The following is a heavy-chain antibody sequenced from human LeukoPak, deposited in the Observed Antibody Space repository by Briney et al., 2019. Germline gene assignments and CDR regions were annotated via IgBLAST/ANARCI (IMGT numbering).Heavy chain of an antibody. J-gene: IGHJ5*02. CDR3: ARHSSSQWLVRNWFDP. CDR2: IYYSGST. CDR1: GGPISSSSYY. V-gene: IGHV4-39*01. D-gene: IGHD6-19*01. Sequence: SETLSLTCTVSGGPISSSSYYWGWIRQPPGKGLEWIGSIYYSGSTYYNPSLKSRVTISVDTSKNQFSLKLSSVTAADTAVYYCARHSSSQWLVRNWFDPWGQGTLVTVSS.